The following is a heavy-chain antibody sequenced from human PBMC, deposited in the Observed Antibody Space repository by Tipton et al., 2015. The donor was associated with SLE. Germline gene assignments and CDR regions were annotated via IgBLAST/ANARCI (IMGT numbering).Heavy chain of an antibody. V-gene: IGHV3-74*01. CDR3: VRDAVNFGSGYYSPSWFDP. Sequence: AVSGFTFRTYRMHWVRQAPGKGLVWVSRINSDGTSRDYADSVKGRFTISRDNAKNTLYLQMNSLRVEDTAVYYCVRDAVNFGSGYYSPSWFDPWGQGTLVTVSS. CDR2: INSDGTSR. J-gene: IGHJ5*02. CDR1: GFTFRTYR. D-gene: IGHD3-3*01.